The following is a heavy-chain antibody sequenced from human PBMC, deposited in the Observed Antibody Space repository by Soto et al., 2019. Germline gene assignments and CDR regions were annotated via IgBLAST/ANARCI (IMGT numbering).Heavy chain of an antibody. J-gene: IGHJ5*02. Sequence: ASVKVSCQASGYTFTSYFMHWVRQAPGQGLEWMGIINPSGGSTSYAQKFQGRVTMTRDTSTSTVYMELSSLRSEDTAVCYCARGLAESDYGDYSWWFDPWGQGTLVTVSS. V-gene: IGHV1-46*01. CDR2: INPSGGST. CDR3: ARGLAESDYGDYSWWFDP. D-gene: IGHD4-17*01. CDR1: GYTFTSYF.